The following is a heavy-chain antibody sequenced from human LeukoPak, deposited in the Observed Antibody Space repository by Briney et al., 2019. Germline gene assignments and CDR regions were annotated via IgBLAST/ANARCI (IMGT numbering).Heavy chain of an antibody. J-gene: IGHJ4*02. CDR3: ARDYYDSSGYLGY. D-gene: IGHD3-22*01. V-gene: IGHV3-7*01. CDR1: GFTFSSYN. Sequence: GSLRLSCAASGFTFSSYNMNWVRQAPGKGLEWVANIKQDGSEKYYVDSVKGRFTISRDNAKNSLYLQMSSLRAEDTAVYYCARDYYDSSGYLGYWGQGTLVTVSS. CDR2: IKQDGSEK.